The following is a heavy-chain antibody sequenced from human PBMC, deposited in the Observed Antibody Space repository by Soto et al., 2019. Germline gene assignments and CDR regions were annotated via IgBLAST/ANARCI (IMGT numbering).Heavy chain of an antibody. J-gene: IGHJ4*02. Sequence: PGGSLRLSCAASGFTFSSYTMNWVRQAPGRGLEWVSTISGSGYSTYYADSVKGRFTISRDNSKNTLYLQMNSLRAEDTAVYYCAKAVYDVLTAFPDWGQGTPVTVSS. D-gene: IGHD3-9*01. CDR1: GFTFSSYT. CDR2: ISGSGYST. V-gene: IGHV3-23*01. CDR3: AKAVYDVLTAFPD.